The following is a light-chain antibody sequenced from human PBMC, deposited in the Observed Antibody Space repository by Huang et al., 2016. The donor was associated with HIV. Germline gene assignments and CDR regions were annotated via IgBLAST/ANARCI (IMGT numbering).Light chain of an antibody. CDR3: QQSYIIPPF. Sequence: DIQMTQSPSSLSASVGDRVTITCRASQSICTYLNWYQQKPGRAPKVLIYAASSLQTGVPTRFSGTGSGTDFTLTISSLQPEDFGTYYWQQSYIIPPFFGGGTKVEIK. CDR2: AAS. CDR1: QSICTY. J-gene: IGKJ4*01. V-gene: IGKV1-39*01.